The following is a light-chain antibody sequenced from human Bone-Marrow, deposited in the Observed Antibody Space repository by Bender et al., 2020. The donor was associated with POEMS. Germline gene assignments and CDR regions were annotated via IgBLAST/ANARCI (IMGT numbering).Light chain of an antibody. V-gene: IGLV2-14*01. J-gene: IGLJ1*01. CDR1: SSDVGGYDF. CDR2: DVT. CDR3: CSYANSRSYV. Sequence: QSALTQPASVSGSPGQSITISCTGTSSDVGGYDFVSWYQQHPGKAPQLMIYDVTNRPSGVSNRFSGSKSGNTASLTISGLQAEDEADYYCCSYANSRSYVFGTGTKVTVL.